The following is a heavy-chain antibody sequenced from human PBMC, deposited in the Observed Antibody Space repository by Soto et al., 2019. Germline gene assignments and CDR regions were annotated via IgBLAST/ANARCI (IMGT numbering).Heavy chain of an antibody. D-gene: IGHD3-22*01. CDR1: GGGVSSKSAA. J-gene: IGHJ4*01. CDR2: TFYRSKWYY. Sequence: PLQLVSLTCFISGGGVSSKSAAWTWISQSPSRGLEWLGRTFYRSKWYYHYAVSVESRITLNPDTSKNQFSLQLTSVTPEDTAVYYCTREHGSGFSDYWGQGTLVTVSS. CDR3: TREHGSGFSDY. V-gene: IGHV6-1*01.